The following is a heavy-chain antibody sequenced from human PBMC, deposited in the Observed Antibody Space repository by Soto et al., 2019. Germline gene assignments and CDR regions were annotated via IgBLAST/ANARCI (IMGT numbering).Heavy chain of an antibody. J-gene: IGHJ4*02. D-gene: IGHD2-2*01. CDR2: ISAYTGNT. CDR3: AREGEPAAYFDC. V-gene: IGHV1-18*04. Sequence: HVQLVQSGAEVKKPGASVKVSCKASGYNFTSDGISWVRQAPGQGLEWVGWISAYTGNTKSAQKFQGRITMTTDTSTTTAYMELRSLRSDDTAVYYCAREGEPAAYFDCWGQGTLVTVSS. CDR1: GYNFTSDG.